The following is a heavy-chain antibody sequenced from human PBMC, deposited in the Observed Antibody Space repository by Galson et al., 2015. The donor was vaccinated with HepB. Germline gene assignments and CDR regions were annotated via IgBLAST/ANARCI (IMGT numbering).Heavy chain of an antibody. D-gene: IGHD3-3*01. CDR3: ARDRGDHYGFCSGGNLHSGYYYYLDV. J-gene: IGHJ6*03. Sequence: SLRLSCVASGFTVSSNYMSWVRQAPGKGLEWVSVIYSGGSTYYADSVKGRFTISRDNSKNTLYLQMNSMRAEDTAVYYCARDRGDHYGFCSGGNLHSGYYYYLDVWGKGTTVTVSS. CDR2: IYSGGST. CDR1: GFTVSSNY. V-gene: IGHV3-53*01.